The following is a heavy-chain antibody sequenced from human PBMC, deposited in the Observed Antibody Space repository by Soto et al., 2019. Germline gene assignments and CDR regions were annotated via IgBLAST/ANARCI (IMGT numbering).Heavy chain of an antibody. V-gene: IGHV3-53*01. CDR2: LYSGGTT. Sequence: EVQLVESGGGLIQPGGSLRLSCAASGFTVSSNYMSWVRQAPGKGLDWVSILYSGGTTYYADSVKGRFTISRDDSASTVYLQMNSLRVDDTAVYYCARDQRAAHDYGDYYGMDVWGHGTTVTVSS. J-gene: IGHJ6*02. D-gene: IGHD4-17*01. CDR3: ARDQRAAHDYGDYYGMDV. CDR1: GFTVSSNY.